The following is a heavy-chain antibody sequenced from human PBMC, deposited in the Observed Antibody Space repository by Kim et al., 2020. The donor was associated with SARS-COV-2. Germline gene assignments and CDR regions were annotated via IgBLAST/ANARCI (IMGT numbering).Heavy chain of an antibody. CDR3: ARSGQFDS. D-gene: IGHD3-10*01. J-gene: IGHJ4*02. Sequence: GGSLRLSCAASGFTFANSAMSWVRQAPGKGLDWVSFIGSGGATTYYAGSVKGRFTISRDNSKNTLFQQMNSLRDADTAVYYCARSGQFDSWGQGTLITVSS. CDR1: GFTFANSA. V-gene: IGHV3-23*01. CDR2: IGSGGATT.